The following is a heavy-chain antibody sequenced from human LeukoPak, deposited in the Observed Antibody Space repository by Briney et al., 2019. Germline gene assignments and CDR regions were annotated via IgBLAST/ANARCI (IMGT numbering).Heavy chain of an antibody. Sequence: GGSLRLSCAASGFTFSSYSMNWVRQAPGKGLEWVSSISSSSSYIYYADSVKGRFTISRDNAKNSLYLQMNSLRAEDTAVYYCAREGDIAAAGNFDYWGQGTLVTVSS. CDR3: AREGDIAAAGNFDY. CDR2: ISSSSSYI. J-gene: IGHJ4*02. CDR1: GFTFSSYS. V-gene: IGHV3-21*01. D-gene: IGHD6-13*01.